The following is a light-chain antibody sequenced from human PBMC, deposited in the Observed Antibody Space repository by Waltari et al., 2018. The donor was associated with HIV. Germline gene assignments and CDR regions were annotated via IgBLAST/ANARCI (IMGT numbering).Light chain of an antibody. CDR2: TDN. Sequence: QSVLTQQPSASGAPGPRGTISCSGSSSSIGRHYVYWYQHLPGTDPKPLIDTDNQRSSGVPDRFSGSKSGTSASLAISGLRSEDEADYYCAAWDDILRGWLFGGGTKLTVL. CDR3: AAWDDILRGWL. CDR1: SSSIGRHY. V-gene: IGLV1-47*01. J-gene: IGLJ3*02.